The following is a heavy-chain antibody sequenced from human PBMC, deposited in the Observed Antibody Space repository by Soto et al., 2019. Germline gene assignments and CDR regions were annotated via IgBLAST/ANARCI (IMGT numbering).Heavy chain of an antibody. CDR1: GFTFSGSA. J-gene: IGHJ6*02. CDR3: TRQLDYYYYGMDV. V-gene: IGHV3-73*02. CDR2: IRSKANSYAT. Sequence: EVQLVESGGGLVQPGGSLKLSCAASGFTFSGSAMHWVRQASGKGLEWVGRIRSKANSYATAYAASVKGRFTISRDDSKNTAYLHMNSLKTEDTAVYYCTRQLDYYYYGMDVWGQGTTVTVSS.